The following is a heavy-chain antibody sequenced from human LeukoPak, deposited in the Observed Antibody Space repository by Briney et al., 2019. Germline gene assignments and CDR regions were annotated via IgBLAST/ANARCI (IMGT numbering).Heavy chain of an antibody. Sequence: GGSLRLSCAASGFTFSNYAMSWVLQAPGKGLEWVSTISNSGDATYYADSVKGRFTISRDNSKNTLYLQMNSLRAEDTAVYYCAKAPPYKKYFDYWGQGTLVTVSS. D-gene: IGHD1-1*01. CDR1: GFTFSNYA. J-gene: IGHJ4*02. CDR2: ISNSGDAT. V-gene: IGHV3-23*01. CDR3: AKAPPYKKYFDY.